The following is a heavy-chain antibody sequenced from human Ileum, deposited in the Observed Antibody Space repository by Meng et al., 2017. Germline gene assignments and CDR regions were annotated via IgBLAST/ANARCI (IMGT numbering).Heavy chain of an antibody. D-gene: IGHD3-16*01. CDR3: ARGRVGTWWFDP. V-gene: IGHV2-5*02. CDR1: WLSLTTGYEG. Sequence: PLTGSGPPLVKPTQAFTLACTFPWLSLTTGYEGEGWFRQPPGKGLEWRAMIYRGGEKRFSPSLNSRLTITKDTSKSQVVLTMTSMDPVDTATYYCARGRVGTWWFDPWGQGALVTVSS. J-gene: IGHJ5*02. CDR2: IYRGGEK.